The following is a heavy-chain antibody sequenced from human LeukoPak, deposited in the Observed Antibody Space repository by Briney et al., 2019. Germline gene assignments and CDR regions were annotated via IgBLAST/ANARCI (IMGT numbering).Heavy chain of an antibody. CDR2: IRYDGSNK. Sequence: PGGSLRLSCAASGFTFSSYGMHWVRQAPGKGLEWVAFIRYDGSNKYYADSVKGRFTISRDNSKNTLYLQMNSLRAEDTAVYYCAKDLGGSYWGEFDYWGQGTLVTVSS. D-gene: IGHD1-26*01. V-gene: IGHV3-30*02. CDR3: AKDLGGSYWGEFDY. CDR1: GFTFSSYG. J-gene: IGHJ4*02.